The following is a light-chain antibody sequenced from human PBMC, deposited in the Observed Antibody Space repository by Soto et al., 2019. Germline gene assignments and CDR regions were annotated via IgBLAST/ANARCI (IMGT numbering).Light chain of an antibody. CDR1: QSVSVW. J-gene: IGKJ5*01. CDR2: DAS. V-gene: IGKV1-5*01. CDR3: QKYNNWPIN. Sequence: DSQMPPSPSTFSAPVVYTVPVNLRASQSVSVWLAWYQQKPGEDPKLLIYDASALPRGVPSRFSGSGSGTEFTLTISSLQSEDFAVYYCQKYNNWPINCGKGTRLAIK.